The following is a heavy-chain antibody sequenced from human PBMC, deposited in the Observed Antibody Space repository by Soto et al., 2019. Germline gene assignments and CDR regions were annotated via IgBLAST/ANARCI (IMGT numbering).Heavy chain of an antibody. J-gene: IGHJ5*02. CDR2: ISSSSSYI. V-gene: IGHV3-21*01. D-gene: IGHD2-2*01. CDR1: GFTFSSYS. CDR3: ARVNVVVPAAQSFDP. Sequence: GGSLRLSCAASGFTFSSYSMNWVRQAPGKGLEWVSSISSSSSYIYYADSVKGRFTISRDNAKNSLYLQMNSLRAEDTAVYYCARVNVVVPAAQSFDPWGQGTLVTVSS.